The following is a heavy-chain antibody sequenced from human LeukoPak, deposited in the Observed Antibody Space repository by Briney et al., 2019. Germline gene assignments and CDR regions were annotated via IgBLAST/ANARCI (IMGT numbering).Heavy chain of an antibody. V-gene: IGHV1-2*02. D-gene: IGHD2-2*01. CDR2: INPNSGGT. J-gene: IGHJ6*02. CDR1: GYTFTGYY. CDR3: ARDRCSSTSCPYYYGMDV. Sequence: ASVRVSCKASGYTFTGYYMHWVRQAPGQGLEWMGWINPNSGGTNYAQKFQGRVTMTGDTSISTAYMELSRLRSDDTAVYYCARDRCSSTSCPYYYGMDVWGQGTTVTVSS.